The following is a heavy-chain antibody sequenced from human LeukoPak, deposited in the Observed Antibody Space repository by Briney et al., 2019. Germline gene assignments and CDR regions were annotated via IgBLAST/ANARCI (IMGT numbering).Heavy chain of an antibody. J-gene: IGHJ2*01. CDR1: GYTFTSYG. V-gene: IGHV1-18*01. D-gene: IGHD3-10*01. CDR3: ARDIRGYYYGSGSQAWYFDL. CDR2: ISAYNGNT. Sequence: GASVKVSCKASGYTFTSYGISWVRQAPGQGLEWMGWISAYNGNTNYAQKLQGRVTMTKDTSTSTAYMELRSLRSDDTAVYYCARDIRGYYYGSGSQAWYFDLWGRGTLVTVSS.